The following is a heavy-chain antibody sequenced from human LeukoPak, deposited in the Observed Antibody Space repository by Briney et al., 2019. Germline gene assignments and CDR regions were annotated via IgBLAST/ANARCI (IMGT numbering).Heavy chain of an antibody. V-gene: IGHV3-11*04. J-gene: IGHJ4*02. CDR1: GGSISSSNW. D-gene: IGHD2-2*02. CDR3: AREQAAIDS. CDR2: ISSSGSTI. Sequence: GTLSLTCAVSGGSISSSNWWSWIRQAPGKGLEWVSYISSSGSTIYYADSVKGRFTISRDNAKNSLYLQMNSLRAEDTAVYYCAREQAAIDSWGQGTLVTVSS.